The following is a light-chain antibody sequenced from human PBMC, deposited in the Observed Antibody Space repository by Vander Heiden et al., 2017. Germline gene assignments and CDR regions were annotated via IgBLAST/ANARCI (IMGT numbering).Light chain of an antibody. J-gene: IGKJ4*01. CDR3: QQFYSYPVT. Sequence: AIQLTQSPSSLSASVGDTVTITCRASQGISGDLAWYQQIPGKAPKLLIYDASSLQSGVPSRFSGSTSGTDFALTISSLQPEDFATYYCQQFYSYPVTFGGGTKVEIK. CDR1: QGISGD. CDR2: DAS. V-gene: IGKV1-13*02.